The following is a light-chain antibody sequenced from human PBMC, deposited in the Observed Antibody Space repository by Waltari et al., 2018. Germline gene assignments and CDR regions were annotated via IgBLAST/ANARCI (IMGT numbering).Light chain of an antibody. J-gene: IGLJ3*02. CDR3: GSWDAGLNGWV. CDR1: SSNIGSNS. V-gene: IGLV1-44*01. Sequence: QSVLSQPPSASGTPGQRVTISCSGSSSNIGSNSVNWYQQLPGTAPKLFIDRNNQRPSGVPDRFSGSKSGTSASLAISGLQSEDEADYYCGSWDAGLNGWVFGGGTKLTVL. CDR2: RNN.